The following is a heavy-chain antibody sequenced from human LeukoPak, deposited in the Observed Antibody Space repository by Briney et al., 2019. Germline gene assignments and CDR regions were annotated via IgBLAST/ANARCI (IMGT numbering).Heavy chain of an antibody. J-gene: IGHJ4*02. CDR1: GYTFTSYG. D-gene: IGHD5-12*01. V-gene: IGHV1-2*06. CDR2: INPNSGGT. CDR3: ARALGRGPFDY. Sequence: ASVKVSCKASGYTFTSYGISWVRQAPGQGLEWMGRINPNSGGTNYAQKFQGRVTMTRDTSISTAYMELSRLRSDDTAVYYCARALGRGPFDYWGQGTLVTVSS.